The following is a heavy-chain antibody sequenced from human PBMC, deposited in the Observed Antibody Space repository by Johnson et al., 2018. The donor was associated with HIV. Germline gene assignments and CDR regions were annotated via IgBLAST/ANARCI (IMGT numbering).Heavy chain of an antibody. Sequence: QVQLVESGGGVVQPGRSLRLSCAASGFTFSSYAMHWVRQAPAKGLEWVAVISYDGSDKDYADSVKGRFTISRDNSKNTLYLQMNSLRAEDTAVYYCARDQRHIAAAGPPDAFDIWGQGTMVTVSS. CDR1: GFTFSSYA. CDR3: ARDQRHIAAAGPPDAFDI. D-gene: IGHD6-13*01. J-gene: IGHJ3*02. V-gene: IGHV3-30*04. CDR2: ISYDGSDK.